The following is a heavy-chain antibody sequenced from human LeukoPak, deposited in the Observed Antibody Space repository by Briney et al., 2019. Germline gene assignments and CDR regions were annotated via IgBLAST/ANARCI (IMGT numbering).Heavy chain of an antibody. V-gene: IGHV3-7*01. CDR1: GFTFSSYW. D-gene: IGHD3-10*01. Sequence: GGSLRLSCAASGFTFSSYWMSWVRQAPGKGLEWVANIKQDRSEKYYVDTVKGRFTVSRDNAKNSLCLQMYSLRAEDTAVYYCARDRSGSYYTRIDYWGQGTLVTVSS. CDR2: IKQDRSEK. CDR3: ARDRSGSYYTRIDY. J-gene: IGHJ4*02.